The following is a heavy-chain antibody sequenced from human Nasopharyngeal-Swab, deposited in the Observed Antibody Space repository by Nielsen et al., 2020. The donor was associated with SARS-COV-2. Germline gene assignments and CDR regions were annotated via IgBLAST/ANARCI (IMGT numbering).Heavy chain of an antibody. Sequence: GSVKVSCRASGCSFTSCAMHWVRQAPAQRLEWMGWINAGNGNTKYSQKFQGRVTITADKTTSTAYMELSSLRSEDTAVYYCARARYYDSSGYYYYFDYWGQGTLVTVSS. CDR1: GCSFTSCA. CDR3: ARARYYDSSGYYYYFDY. J-gene: IGHJ4*02. V-gene: IGHV1-3*01. CDR2: INAGNGNT. D-gene: IGHD3-22*01.